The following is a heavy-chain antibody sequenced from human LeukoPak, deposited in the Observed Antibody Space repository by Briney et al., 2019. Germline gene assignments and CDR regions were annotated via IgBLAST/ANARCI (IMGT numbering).Heavy chain of an antibody. CDR2: IFYTGSS. D-gene: IGHD1-26*01. CDR1: GDSITSSSYY. J-gene: IGHJ3*02. CDR3: ARDLPGWEWELHAFDI. Sequence: SETLSLTCTVSGDSITSSSYYWGWIRQPPGKGLEWIGSIFYTGSSNYNPSLKSRVTISVDTSKNQFSLKLSSVTAADTAVYYCARDLPGWEWELHAFDIWGQGTMVTVSS. V-gene: IGHV4-39*07.